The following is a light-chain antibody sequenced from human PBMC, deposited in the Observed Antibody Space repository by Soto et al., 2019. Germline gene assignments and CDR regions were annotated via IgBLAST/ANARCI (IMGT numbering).Light chain of an antibody. V-gene: IGLV2-14*01. Sequence: ALTQPASVSGSPGQSITISCTGTSSDFGGYNYVSWYQQHPGKAPKLMIYDVSNRPSGVSNRFSGSKSGNTASLTISGLQAEDEADYYCSSYTSSSTPYVFGTGTKVTVL. CDR3: SSYTSSSTPYV. CDR1: SSDFGGYNY. J-gene: IGLJ1*01. CDR2: DVS.